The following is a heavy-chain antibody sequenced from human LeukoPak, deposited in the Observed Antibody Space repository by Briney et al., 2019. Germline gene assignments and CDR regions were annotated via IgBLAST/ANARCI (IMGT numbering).Heavy chain of an antibody. D-gene: IGHD2-2*01. V-gene: IGHV3-23*01. J-gene: IGHJ4*02. CDR2: IRASDNT. CDR1: GFTFSNYA. CDR3: ARAPTVVGYCSSSSCQADY. Sequence: GGSLRLSCAASGFTFSNYAMNWVRQAPGKGLEWVSGIRASDNTYYADSVKGRFTISRDNSENTLYLQMNSLRVEDTAVYYCARAPTVVGYCSSSSCQADYWGQGTLVTVSS.